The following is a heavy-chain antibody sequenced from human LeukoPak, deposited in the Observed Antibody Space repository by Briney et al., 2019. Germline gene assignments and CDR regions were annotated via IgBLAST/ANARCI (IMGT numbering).Heavy chain of an antibody. CDR2: ISYDGSNE. Sequence: GGSLRLSCAASGFTFSSYAMHWVRQAPGKGLEWVAVISYDGSNEYYADSVKGRFTISRDNAKNSLYLQMNSLRAEDTALYYCAREGDSSGYTRMGAFDIWGQGTMVTVSS. CDR1: GFTFSSYA. J-gene: IGHJ3*02. V-gene: IGHV3-30*04. D-gene: IGHD3-22*01. CDR3: AREGDSSGYTRMGAFDI.